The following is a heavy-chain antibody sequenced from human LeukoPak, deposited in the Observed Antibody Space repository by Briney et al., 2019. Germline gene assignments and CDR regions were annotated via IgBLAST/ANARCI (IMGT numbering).Heavy chain of an antibody. V-gene: IGHV4-38-2*02. CDR1: GYSISSGYY. Sequence: SETLSLTCTVSGYSISSGYYWGWIRQPPGKGLEWIGSIYHSGSTYYNPSLKGRVTISVDTSKNQFSLKLSSVTAADTAVYYCASTGERHIFDYWGQGTLVTVSS. D-gene: IGHD1-1*01. CDR2: IYHSGST. CDR3: ASTGERHIFDY. J-gene: IGHJ4*02.